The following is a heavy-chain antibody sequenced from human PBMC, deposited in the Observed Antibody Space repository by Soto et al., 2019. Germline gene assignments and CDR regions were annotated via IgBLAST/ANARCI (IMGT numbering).Heavy chain of an antibody. CDR2: ISGTGDST. CDR3: AKHLAWASPSYFALGFDY. J-gene: IGHJ4*02. V-gene: IGHV3-23*01. Sequence: EVQLLDSGGGLVQPGGSLRLSCAASGFTFSSYAISWVRQTPGKGLEWVSAISGTGDSTSYADSVKGRFTISRDNSKNTLYLHMNSLRAEDTALYYFAKHLAWASPSYFALGFDYWGQGTLVTVSS. CDR1: GFTFSSYA. D-gene: IGHD3-9*01.